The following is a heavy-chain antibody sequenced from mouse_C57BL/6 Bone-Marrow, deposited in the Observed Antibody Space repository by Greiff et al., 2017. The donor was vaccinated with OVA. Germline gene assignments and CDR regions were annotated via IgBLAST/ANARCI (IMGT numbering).Heavy chain of an antibody. J-gene: IGHJ2*01. CDR2: ISDGGSYT. CDR1: GFTFSSYA. D-gene: IGHD2-4*01. Sequence: DVKLVESGGGLVKPGGSLKLSCAASGFTFSSYAMSWVRQTPEKRLEWVATISDGGSYTYYPDNVKGRFIISRDNAKNNLYLQMSHLKSEDTAMYYCAREGDYDWGQGTTLTVSS. V-gene: IGHV5-4*01. CDR3: AREGDYD.